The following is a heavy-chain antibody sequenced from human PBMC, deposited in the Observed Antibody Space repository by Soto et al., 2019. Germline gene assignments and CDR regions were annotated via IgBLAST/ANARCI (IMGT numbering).Heavy chain of an antibody. CDR1: GFIFSGYG. Sequence: GGSLRLSCAASGFIFSGYGMHWVRQAPGKGLEWVSSITGSGGSTYYADSVKGRSTISRDNSKNTLYLQMNSLRAEDTAIYYCAIPRITRIRGEPPAYWGQGTLVTVSS. CDR2: ITGSGGST. J-gene: IGHJ4*02. D-gene: IGHD3-10*01. V-gene: IGHV3-23*01. CDR3: AIPRITRIRGEPPAY.